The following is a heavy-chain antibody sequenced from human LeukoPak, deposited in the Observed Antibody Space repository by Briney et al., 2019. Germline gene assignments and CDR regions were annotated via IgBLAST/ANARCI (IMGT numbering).Heavy chain of an antibody. CDR2: IGTAGDA. V-gene: IGHV3-13*01. CDR1: GFTFSTYD. CDR3: ARGSYCSGGVCSPVGAFDI. D-gene: IGHD2-21*02. Sequence: GGSLRLSCAASGFTFSTYDMHWVRQVPGKGLEWVSGIGTAGDAYYADSIKGRFTFSRENAKNSLFLQMNGLRVGDTAVYYCARGSYCSGGVCSPVGAFDIWGQGTVVTVSS. J-gene: IGHJ3*02.